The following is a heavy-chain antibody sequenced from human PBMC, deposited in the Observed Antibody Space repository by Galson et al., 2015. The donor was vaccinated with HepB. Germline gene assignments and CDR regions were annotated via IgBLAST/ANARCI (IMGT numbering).Heavy chain of an antibody. CDR1: GYTFTGYY. Sequence: SVKVSCKASGYTFTGYYMHWVRQAPGQGLEWMGWINPNSGGTNYAQNFQGRVTMTRDTSISTAYMELSRLRSEDTAVYYCARRGGVDAFDIWGQGTMVTVSS. CDR3: ARRGGVDAFDI. J-gene: IGHJ3*02. V-gene: IGHV1-2*02. D-gene: IGHD3-10*01. CDR2: INPNSGGT.